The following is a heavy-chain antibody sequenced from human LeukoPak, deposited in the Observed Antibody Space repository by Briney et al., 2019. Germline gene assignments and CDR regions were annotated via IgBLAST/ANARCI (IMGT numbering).Heavy chain of an antibody. CDR1: GFTFTIAV. J-gene: IGHJ6*02. Sequence: SVKVSCKAVGFTFTIAVVQWVRQARGQRLEWIGWIVVGSGDTNYAQKFQERVTITRDMSTSTVYMELSSLRSEDTAVYYCAGGYSYAKYYYYGMDVWGQGTTVTVSS. V-gene: IGHV1-58*01. CDR3: AGGYSYAKYYYYGMDV. D-gene: IGHD5-18*01. CDR2: IVVGSGDT.